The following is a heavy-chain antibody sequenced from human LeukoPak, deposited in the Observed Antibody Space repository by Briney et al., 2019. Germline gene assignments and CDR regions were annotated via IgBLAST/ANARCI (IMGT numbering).Heavy chain of an antibody. CDR3: ARVPYHGMDV. CDR2: IRSDGST. Sequence: GGSLRLSCAASGFTFSSYSMNWVRQAPGKGLEWVSVIRSDGSTNHADSVKGRFTISRDNSKNTLYLQMNNLRAEDTAMYYCARVPYHGMDVWGQGTTVTVSS. J-gene: IGHJ6*02. CDR1: GFTFSSYS. V-gene: IGHV3-53*01.